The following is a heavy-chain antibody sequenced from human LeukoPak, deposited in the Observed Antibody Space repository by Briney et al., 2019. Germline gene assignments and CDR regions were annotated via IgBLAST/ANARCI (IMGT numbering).Heavy chain of an antibody. V-gene: IGHV3-23*01. J-gene: IGHJ5*02. Sequence: PGGSLRLSCAASGFTFSSYAMSWVRQAPGKGLEWVSAISGSGGSTYYADSVKGRFTISRDNSKNTLYLQMNSLRAEDTAVYYCAKDSNYYDSSGYYSPWGQGTLVTVSS. CDR1: GFTFSSYA. D-gene: IGHD3-22*01. CDR3: AKDSNYYDSSGYYSP. CDR2: ISGSGGST.